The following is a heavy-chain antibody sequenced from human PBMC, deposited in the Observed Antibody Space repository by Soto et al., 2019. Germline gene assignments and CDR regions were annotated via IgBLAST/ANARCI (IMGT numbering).Heavy chain of an antibody. CDR2: IHPNLGGT. Sequence: VKXSCKASGYTFTGYYIHWVRQAPGQVLEWMGWIHPNLGGTDHAQKFQGRVTLTRDTSVNTAYMELSNLTSDDTAIYYCARCRKSFWTGSTMDAYGMDVWGQGTTVTVSS. CDR3: ARCRKSFWTGSTMDAYGMDV. V-gene: IGHV1-2*02. CDR1: GYTFTGYY. J-gene: IGHJ6*02. D-gene: IGHD3-3*01.